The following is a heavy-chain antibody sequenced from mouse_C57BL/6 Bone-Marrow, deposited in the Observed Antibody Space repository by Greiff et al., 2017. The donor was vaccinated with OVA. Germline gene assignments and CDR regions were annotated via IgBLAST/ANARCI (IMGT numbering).Heavy chain of an antibody. CDR3: ARSRNDGYYPAWFAY. CDR2: IRNKANGYTT. Sequence: EVKVVESGGGLVQPGGSLSLSCAASGFTFTDYYMSWVRQPPGKALEWLGFIRNKANGYTTEYSASVKGRFTISRDNSQSILYLQMNALRAEDSATYYCARSRNDGYYPAWFAYWGQGTLVTVSA. D-gene: IGHD2-3*01. CDR1: GFTFTDYY. J-gene: IGHJ3*01. V-gene: IGHV7-3*01.